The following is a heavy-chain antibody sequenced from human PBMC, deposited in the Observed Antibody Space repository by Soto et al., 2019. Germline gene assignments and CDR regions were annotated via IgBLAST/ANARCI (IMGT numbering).Heavy chain of an antibody. J-gene: IGHJ4*02. Sequence: ASVKVSCKASGYSLSSYAMHWVRQAPGQRLEWMGWINAGNGNTKYSQKFQGRVTMTEDTSTDTAYMELSSLRSEDTAVYYCATVRPTSYYYGSGSYYYFDYWGQGTLVP. CDR1: GYSLSSYA. V-gene: IGHV1-3*01. CDR3: ATVRPTSYYYGSGSYYYFDY. D-gene: IGHD3-10*01. CDR2: INAGNGNT.